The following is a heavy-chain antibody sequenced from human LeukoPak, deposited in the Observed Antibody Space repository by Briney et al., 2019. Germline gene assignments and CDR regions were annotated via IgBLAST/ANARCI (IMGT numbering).Heavy chain of an antibody. D-gene: IGHD4-17*01. CDR2: INPNSGGT. CDR1: GGTFSSYA. J-gene: IGHJ4*02. Sequence: ASVKVSCKASGGTFSSYAISWVRQAPGQGLEWMGWINPNSGGTNYAQKFQGRVTMTRDTSISTAYMELSRLRSDDTAVYYCASTTTVNGYWGQGTLVTVSS. CDR3: ASTTTVNGY. V-gene: IGHV1-2*02.